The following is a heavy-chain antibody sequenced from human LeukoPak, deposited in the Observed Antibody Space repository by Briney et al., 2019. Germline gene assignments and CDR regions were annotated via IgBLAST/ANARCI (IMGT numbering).Heavy chain of an antibody. CDR1: VFTFSNYG. CDR2: ISYDGRNK. Sequence: PGVSLRLSCAASVFTFSNYGLHWVRQAPGKGLEWFAVISYDGRNKYYADSVKGRFTISRDNSKNTLYLQMNSLRAEDTAVYYCAKAEYCTGARCYSAAFAYWGQGTLVTVSS. D-gene: IGHD2-8*02. V-gene: IGHV3-30*18. J-gene: IGHJ4*02. CDR3: AKAEYCTGARCYSAAFAY.